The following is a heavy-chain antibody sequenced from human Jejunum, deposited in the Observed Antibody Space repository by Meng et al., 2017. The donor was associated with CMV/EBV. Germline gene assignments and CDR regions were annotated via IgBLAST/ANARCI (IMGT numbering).Heavy chain of an antibody. Sequence: QATGPRPAMPSEPLSLTCSVSGGPTTRYFWSWIRPPAGKGMEWIGRMSSSGSTYYNPSLKSRVTMSMDTAKNQFSLKLTSVTAADTAMYYCARDSSTSFDYWGQGTLVTVSS. CDR2: MSSSGST. CDR3: ARDSSTSFDY. J-gene: IGHJ4*02. V-gene: IGHV4-4*07. CDR1: GGPTTRYF.